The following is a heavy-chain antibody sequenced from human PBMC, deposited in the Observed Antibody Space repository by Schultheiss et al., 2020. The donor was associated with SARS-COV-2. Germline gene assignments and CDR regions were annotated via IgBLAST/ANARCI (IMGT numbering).Heavy chain of an antibody. D-gene: IGHD1-1*01. V-gene: IGHV3-7*03. Sequence: GGSLRLSCAASGFTFSSYAMSWVRQAPGKGLEWVANINQYGSEIYYVESVKGRFTISRDNSKNTLYLQMNSLRAEDTAVYYCARDDRYSEGTFDYWGQGTLVTVSS. CDR3: ARDDRYSEGTFDY. CDR1: GFTFSSYA. J-gene: IGHJ4*02. CDR2: INQYGSEI.